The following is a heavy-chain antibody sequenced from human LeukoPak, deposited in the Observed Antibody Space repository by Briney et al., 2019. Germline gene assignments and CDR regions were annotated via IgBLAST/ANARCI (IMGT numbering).Heavy chain of an antibody. CDR1: GYTFTGYY. V-gene: IGHV1-2*02. D-gene: IGHD3-10*01. Sequence: GASVKVSCKASGYTFTGYYMHWVRQAPGQGLEWMGWINPNSGGTNYAQKFQGRVTMTRDTPISTAYMELSRLRSDDTAVYYCARDPGYYGSGSQGYFDYWGQGTLVTVSS. CDR3: ARDPGYYGSGSQGYFDY. CDR2: INPNSGGT. J-gene: IGHJ4*02.